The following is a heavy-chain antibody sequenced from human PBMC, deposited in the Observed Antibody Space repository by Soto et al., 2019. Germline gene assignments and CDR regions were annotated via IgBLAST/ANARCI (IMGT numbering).Heavy chain of an antibody. CDR3: ARAPFTIYDTSGYYDY. Sequence: LRLSCAASGFTFSSYGMHWVRQAPGKGLEWVAIIWYDGSKKYYADSVKGRFTISRDNSKNTVYLQMNSLRAEDTAVYYCARAPFTIYDTSGYYDYWGQGTLVTVPS. CDR2: IWYDGSKK. J-gene: IGHJ4*02. D-gene: IGHD3-22*01. V-gene: IGHV3-33*01. CDR1: GFTFSSYG.